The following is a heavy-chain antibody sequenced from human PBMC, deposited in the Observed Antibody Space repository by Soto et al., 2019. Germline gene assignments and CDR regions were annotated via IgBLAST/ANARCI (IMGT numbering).Heavy chain of an antibody. J-gene: IGHJ6*02. CDR1: GGTFSSYT. CDR2: IIPILGIA. Sequence: QVQLVQSGAEVKKPGSSVKVSCKASGGTFSSYTISWVRQAPGQGLEWMGRIIPILGIANYAQKFQGRVTITADKSTSTAYMELSSLRSEDTAVFYCARDHRWATVTNYYYYYGMDVWGQGTTVTVSS. CDR3: ARDHRWATVTNYYYYYGMDV. D-gene: IGHD4-17*01. V-gene: IGHV1-69*08.